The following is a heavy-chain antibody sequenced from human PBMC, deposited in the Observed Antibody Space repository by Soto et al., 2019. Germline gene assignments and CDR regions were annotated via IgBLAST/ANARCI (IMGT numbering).Heavy chain of an antibody. CDR1: GGSISSYY. CDR2: IYYSGST. V-gene: IGHV4-59*01. D-gene: IGHD6-19*01. CDR3: ARVRWTVAGPGHFDY. Sequence: QVQLQESGPGLVKPSETLSLTCTVSGGSISSYYWSWIRQPPGKGLEWIGYIYYSGSTNYNPSLKSRVTISVDTSKTQSSLKLSSVTAADTAVYYCARVRWTVAGPGHFDYWGQGTLVTVSS. J-gene: IGHJ4*02.